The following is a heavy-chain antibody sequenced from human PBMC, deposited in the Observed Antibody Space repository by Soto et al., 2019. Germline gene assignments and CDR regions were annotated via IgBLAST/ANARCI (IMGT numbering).Heavy chain of an antibody. D-gene: IGHD4-17*01. CDR3: ARVALGYDYADV. J-gene: IGHJ6*02. CDR2: INPSGDGT. V-gene: IGHV1-46*02. CDR1: GYTFNAFY. Sequence: AASVKVSCKAFGYTFNAFYMHWVRQAPGQGLEWMGVINPSGDGTSYAQKFQGRVTMTRDTSTSTVYMELSSLRSGDTAVYYCARVALGYDYADVWGQGTTVTVSS.